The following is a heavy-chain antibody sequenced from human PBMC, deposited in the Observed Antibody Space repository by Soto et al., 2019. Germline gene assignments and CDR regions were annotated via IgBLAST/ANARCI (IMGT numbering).Heavy chain of an antibody. Sequence: QVQLVESGGGVVQPGRSLRLSCAASGFTFSSYGMHWVRQAPGKGLEWVAVIWYDGSNKYYADSVKGRFTISRDNFKNTLYLQMNSLRAEDTAVYYCAREAIFGVVIRDYYYGMDVWGQGTTVTVSS. CDR3: AREAIFGVVIRDYYYGMDV. CDR2: IWYDGSNK. D-gene: IGHD3-3*01. CDR1: GFTFSSYG. V-gene: IGHV3-33*01. J-gene: IGHJ6*02.